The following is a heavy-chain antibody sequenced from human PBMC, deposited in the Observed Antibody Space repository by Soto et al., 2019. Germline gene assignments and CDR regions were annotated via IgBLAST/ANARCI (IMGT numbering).Heavy chain of an antibody. D-gene: IGHD3-16*02. Sequence: EVQLVESGGGLVQPGGSLRLSCAASGFTFNSYAMHWVRQAPGKGLEYVSTISSNGGSTYYANSVKGRFTISRDNSKNTPYLQRGSLRAEDMAVYYCARAGDYVRGRYLYTGGGPWFDPWGQGTLVTVSS. CDR2: ISSNGGST. J-gene: IGHJ5*02. CDR1: GFTFNSYA. CDR3: ARAGDYVRGRYLYTGGGPWFDP. V-gene: IGHV3-64*01.